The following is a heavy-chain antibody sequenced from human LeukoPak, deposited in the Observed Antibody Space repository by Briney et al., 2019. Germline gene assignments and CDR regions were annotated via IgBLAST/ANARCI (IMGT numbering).Heavy chain of an antibody. CDR1: GYTFIGYY. CDR2: INHNSGGT. Sequence: ASVKVSCKASGYTFIGYYMHWVRPAPGQGLEWMGWINHNSGGTNYAQKFLGRVTMTRDTSISTAYMELSGLRSDDTDTYYCARVGDDSSGYPTLWGQGSLVTVSS. CDR3: ARVGDDSSGYPTL. D-gene: IGHD3-22*01. J-gene: IGHJ4*02. V-gene: IGHV1-2*02.